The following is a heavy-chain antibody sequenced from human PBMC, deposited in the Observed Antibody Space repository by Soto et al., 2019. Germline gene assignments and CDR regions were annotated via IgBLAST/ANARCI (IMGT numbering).Heavy chain of an antibody. J-gene: IGHJ6*02. Sequence: SETLSLTCTDSGGSISSGGYYWSWIRQHPGKGLEWIGYIYYSGSTYYNPSLKSRVTISVDTSKNQFSLKLSSVTAADTAVYYCARDGPRDIVVVPAAMRYYGMDVWGQGTTVTVSS. CDR1: GGSISSGGYY. V-gene: IGHV4-31*03. CDR2: IYYSGST. CDR3: ARDGPRDIVVVPAAMRYYGMDV. D-gene: IGHD2-2*01.